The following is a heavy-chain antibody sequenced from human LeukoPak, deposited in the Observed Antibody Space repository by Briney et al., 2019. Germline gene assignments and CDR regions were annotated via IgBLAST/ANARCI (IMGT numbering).Heavy chain of an antibody. Sequence: KSSETLSLTCAVYGGSFSGYYWSWIRQPPGKGLEWIGEINHSGSTNYNPSLKSRVTISVDTSKNQFSLKLNSVTAADTAVYYCAGFGMVTYGMDVWGQGTTVTVSS. CDR1: GGSFSGYY. D-gene: IGHD3-3*01. CDR2: INHSGST. J-gene: IGHJ6*02. CDR3: AGFGMVTYGMDV. V-gene: IGHV4-34*01.